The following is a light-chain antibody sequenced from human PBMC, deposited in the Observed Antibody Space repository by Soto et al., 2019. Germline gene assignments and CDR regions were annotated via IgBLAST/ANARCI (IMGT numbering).Light chain of an antibody. CDR1: SSDVGGYNY. J-gene: IGLJ2*01. CDR3: ISYTSSSTPWV. V-gene: IGLV2-14*01. Sequence: QSVLTQPASVSGSPGQSITISCTGTSSDVGGYNYVSWYQQHPGKAPKLMIYEVSNRPSGVSNRFSGSKSGNTASLTISGLQAEDEADYYCISYTSSSTPWVFGGGTKVTVL. CDR2: EVS.